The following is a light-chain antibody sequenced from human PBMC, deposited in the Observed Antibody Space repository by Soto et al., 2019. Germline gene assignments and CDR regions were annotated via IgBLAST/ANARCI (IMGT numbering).Light chain of an antibody. J-gene: IGKJ1*01. CDR1: QSVSNNY. Sequence: ESVLRRSRGTLSFSPGERATLSCRASQSVSNNYLAWYQQKPGQAPRLLIYNASNRATGIPVRFSGSGSGTDYTLTITNLESEDFAVYYCQQRSNWPWTFGQGTKVDIK. CDR2: NAS. CDR3: QQRSNWPWT. V-gene: IGKV3D-20*02.